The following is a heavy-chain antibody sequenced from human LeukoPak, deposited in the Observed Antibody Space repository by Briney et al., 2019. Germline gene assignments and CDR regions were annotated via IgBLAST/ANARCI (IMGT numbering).Heavy chain of an antibody. CDR2: IRYDGSNK. V-gene: IGHV3-30*02. D-gene: IGHD3-9*01. J-gene: IGHJ4*02. Sequence: PGGXLRLSCAASGFTFSSYGMHWVRQAPGKGLEWVAFIRYDGSNKYYADSVKGRFTISRDNSKNTLYLQMNSLRAEDTAVYYCAKAPSIYDILTGYPDYWGQGTLVTVSS. CDR3: AKAPSIYDILTGYPDY. CDR1: GFTFSSYG.